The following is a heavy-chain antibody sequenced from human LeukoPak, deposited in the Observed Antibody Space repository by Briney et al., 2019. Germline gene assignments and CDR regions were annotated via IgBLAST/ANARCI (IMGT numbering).Heavy chain of an antibody. J-gene: IGHJ3*02. CDR1: RFTFSSHA. V-gene: IGHV3-48*04. D-gene: IGHD1-26*01. CDR3: ARKAQTGSHSGPFDI. CDR2: ISTDSLTI. Sequence: GGSLRLSCAASRFTFSSHAMNWVRQAAGKGLEWISSISTDSLTIKYADFVSGQFTISRDNAEHLLFLQMSSLRAEDTAVYYCARKAQTGSHSGPFDIWGQGTLVTVSS.